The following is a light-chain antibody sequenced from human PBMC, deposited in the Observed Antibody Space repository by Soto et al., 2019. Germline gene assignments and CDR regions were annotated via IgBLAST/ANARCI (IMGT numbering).Light chain of an antibody. CDR1: SSNIGSTT. V-gene: IGLV1-44*01. J-gene: IGLJ3*02. CDR3: AAWDDSLNGVV. CDR2: NNN. Sequence: QSVLTQPPSASGTPGQRVTIACSGSSSNIGSTTVKWYQQLPGTAPKLLIYNNNQRPSGVPDRFSGSKSGTSASLAISGLPSEDDADYYCAAWDDSLNGVVFGGGTKLTVL.